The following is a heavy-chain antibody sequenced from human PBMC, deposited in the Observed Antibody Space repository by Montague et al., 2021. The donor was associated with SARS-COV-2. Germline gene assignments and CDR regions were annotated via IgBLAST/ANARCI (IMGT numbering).Heavy chain of an antibody. V-gene: IGHV4-59*12. CDR1: GGSISSYH. D-gene: IGHD2-15*01. Sequence: SETLSLTCTVSGGSISSYHWSWIRQPPGKGLEWIGYIYYSGSTYYNPSLKSRVTISVDTSKNQFSLKLSSVTAADTAVYYCARVLGGYCSGGSCYRGWYFDLWGRGTLVTVSS. J-gene: IGHJ2*01. CDR3: ARVLGGYCSGGSCYRGWYFDL. CDR2: IYYSGST.